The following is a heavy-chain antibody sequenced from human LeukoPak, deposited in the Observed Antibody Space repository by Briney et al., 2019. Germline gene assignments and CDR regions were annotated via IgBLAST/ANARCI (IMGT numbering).Heavy chain of an antibody. CDR1: GYTFTAYY. CDR3: ARDFRFQGYCSGGSCYGDYFDY. D-gene: IGHD2-15*01. V-gene: IGHV1-2*02. CDR2: INPNSGGT. J-gene: IGHJ4*02. Sequence: ASVKVSCKASGYTFTAYYMHWVRQAPGQGLEWMGWINPNSGGTNYAQKFQGRVTMTRDTSISTAYMELSRLRSDDTAVYYCARDFRFQGYCSGGSCYGDYFDYWGQGTLVTVSS.